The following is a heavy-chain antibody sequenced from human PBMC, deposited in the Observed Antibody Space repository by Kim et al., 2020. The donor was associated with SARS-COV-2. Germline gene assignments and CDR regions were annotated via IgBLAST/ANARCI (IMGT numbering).Heavy chain of an antibody. J-gene: IGHJ4*02. CDR3: ARNVDTAMVQDY. V-gene: IGHV5-51*01. Sequence: RYSTSFQGQVTISADKSISTAYLQWSSLKASDTAMYYCARNVDTAMVQDYWGQGTLVTVSS. D-gene: IGHD5-18*01.